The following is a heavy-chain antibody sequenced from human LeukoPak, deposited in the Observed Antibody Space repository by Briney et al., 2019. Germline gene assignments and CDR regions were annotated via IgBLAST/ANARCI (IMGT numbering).Heavy chain of an antibody. Sequence: SETLSLTCAVYGGSFSGYYWSWIRQPPGKGLEWIGEINHSGSTNYNPSLKSRVTISVDTSKYQFSLKLSSVTAADTAVYYCARRVTMVRGPATSRWFDPWGQGTLVTVSS. CDR2: INHSGST. D-gene: IGHD3-10*01. CDR3: ARRVTMVRGPATSRWFDP. J-gene: IGHJ5*02. CDR1: GGSFSGYY. V-gene: IGHV4-34*01.